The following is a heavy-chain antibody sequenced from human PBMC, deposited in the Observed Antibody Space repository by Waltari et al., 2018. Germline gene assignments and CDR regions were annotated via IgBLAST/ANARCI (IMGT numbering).Heavy chain of an antibody. D-gene: IGHD1-26*01. CDR1: GGSFSGYY. J-gene: IGHJ3*02. CDR3: ARVDAVGATNAFDI. Sequence: QVQLQQWGAGLFKPSETLSLTCAVYGGSFSGYYWSWIRPPPGKGREWIGEINHSGSTNYNPSLKGRVTISVDTSKNQFSLKLSSVTAADTAVYYCARVDAVGATNAFDIWGQGTMVTVSS. CDR2: INHSGST. V-gene: IGHV4-34*01.